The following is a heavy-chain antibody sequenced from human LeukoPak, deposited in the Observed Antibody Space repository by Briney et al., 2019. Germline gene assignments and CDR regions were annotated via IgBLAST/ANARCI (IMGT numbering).Heavy chain of an antibody. Sequence: PGRSLRLSCAASGFTFSSYAMHWVRQAPGKGLEWVAVISYDGSNKYYADSVKGRFTISRDYSKNTLYLQMNSLRAEDTAVYYCARGTPSSSGWLYYGTDVWGQGTTVTVSS. CDR1: GFTFSSYA. CDR2: ISYDGSNK. J-gene: IGHJ6*02. V-gene: IGHV3-30-3*01. CDR3: ARGTPSSSGWLYYGTDV. D-gene: IGHD6-19*01.